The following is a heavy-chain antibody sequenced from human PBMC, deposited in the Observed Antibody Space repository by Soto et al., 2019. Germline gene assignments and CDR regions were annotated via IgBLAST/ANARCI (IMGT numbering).Heavy chain of an antibody. CDR1: GDSITNYG. D-gene: IGHD6-19*01. CDR2: INAGNGNT. CDR3: ASEVIAVAGTHYYYGMDV. J-gene: IGHJ6*02. V-gene: IGHV1-3*01. Sequence: GASVKLSCKACGDSITNYGINWVRQAPRQRLEWMGWINAGNGNTKYSQKFQGRVTITRDTSASTAYMELSSLRSEDTAVYYCASEVIAVAGTHYYYGMDVWGQGTTVTVSS.